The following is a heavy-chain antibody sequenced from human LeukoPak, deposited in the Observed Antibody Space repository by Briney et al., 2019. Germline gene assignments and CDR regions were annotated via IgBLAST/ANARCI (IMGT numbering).Heavy chain of an antibody. CDR1: GGSISSYY. V-gene: IGHV4-4*07. CDR2: IYPSGST. J-gene: IGHJ6*03. CDR3: ASWGAATPPGGRYYYYYYMDV. D-gene: IGHD2-15*01. Sequence: SETLSLTCTVSGGSISSYYRSWIRQPAGKGLEWIGRIYPSGSTNYNPSLKSRVTISVDKSKNQFSLKLSSVTAADTAVYYCASWGAATPPGGRYYYYYYMDVWGKGTTVTVSS.